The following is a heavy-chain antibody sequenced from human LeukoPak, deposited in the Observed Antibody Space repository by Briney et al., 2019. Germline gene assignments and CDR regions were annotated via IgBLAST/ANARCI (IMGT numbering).Heavy chain of an antibody. CDR3: ARSRATVTTHFDY. CDR2: ISSSGSYI. V-gene: IGHV3-21*01. Sequence: PGGSLRLSCAASGFTSSSYVMNWVRQAPGKGLELFSSISSSGSYIYYADSVKGRFTISRDNAKNSLYLQMNSLRAEGTAVYYCARSRATVTTHFDYWGQGTLVTVSS. D-gene: IGHD4-17*01. J-gene: IGHJ4*02. CDR1: GFTSSSYV.